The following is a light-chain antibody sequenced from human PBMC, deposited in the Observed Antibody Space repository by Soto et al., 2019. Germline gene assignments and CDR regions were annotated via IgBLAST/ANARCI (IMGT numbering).Light chain of an antibody. V-gene: IGKV1-5*03. CDR2: RAS. CDR3: QHYDSYSGT. J-gene: IGKJ3*01. Sequence: DIPMTQSPSTLSASVGDRATITCRASQSINSWLAWYQQKPGKAPKLLIYRASTLEGGVPSRFSGSGSGTEFTLTISSLQPDDFSTYYCQHYDSYSGTFGPGTKVDIK. CDR1: QSINSW.